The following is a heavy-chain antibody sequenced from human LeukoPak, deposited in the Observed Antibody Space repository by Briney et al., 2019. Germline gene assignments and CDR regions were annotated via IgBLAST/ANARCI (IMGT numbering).Heavy chain of an antibody. J-gene: IGHJ4*02. V-gene: IGHV5-51*01. CDR1: GYSFTNYW. Sequence: GESLKISGKASGYSFTNYWIDWVRQMPGKGLEWMGLIYPGDSDTRYSPSFQGQVTISADKSISTAYLQWSSLKASDTAMYYCARRASDYYGSGTYIDYWGQGTLVTVSS. CDR3: ARRASDYYGSGTYIDY. CDR2: IYPGDSDT. D-gene: IGHD3-10*01.